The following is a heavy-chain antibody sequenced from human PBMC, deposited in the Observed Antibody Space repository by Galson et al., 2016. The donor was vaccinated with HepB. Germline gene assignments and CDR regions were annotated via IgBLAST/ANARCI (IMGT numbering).Heavy chain of an antibody. CDR2: IGGGVGTT. V-gene: IGHV3-23*01. CDR3: AKQWLGDLDY. J-gene: IGHJ4*02. CDR1: GFAFSNYA. Sequence: SLRLSCAASGFAFSNYAMTRVRQAPGKGLEWVSTIGGGVGTTYYADSVKGRFTISRDNSKSTLYLQMGSLRAEDTAVYYCAKQWLGDLDYWGQGTLVTVSS. D-gene: IGHD6-19*01.